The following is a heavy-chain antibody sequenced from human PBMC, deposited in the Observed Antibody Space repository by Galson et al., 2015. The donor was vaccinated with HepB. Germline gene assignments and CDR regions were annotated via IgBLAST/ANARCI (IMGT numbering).Heavy chain of an antibody. CDR2: ISGSGGST. CDR1: GFTFSSYA. Sequence: SLRLSCAASGFTFSSYAMSWVRQAPGKGLEWVSAISGSGGSTYYADSVKGRFTISRDNSKNTLYLQMNSLRAEDTAVYYCAKEGRGSGSYHLHYYYYGMDVWGQGTTVTVSS. V-gene: IGHV3-23*01. J-gene: IGHJ6*02. D-gene: IGHD3-10*01. CDR3: AKEGRGSGSYHLHYYYYGMDV.